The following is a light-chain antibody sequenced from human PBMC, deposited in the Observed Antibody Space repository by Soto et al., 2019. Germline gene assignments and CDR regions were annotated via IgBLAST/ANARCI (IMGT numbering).Light chain of an antibody. CDR3: QQYNSYSYT. V-gene: IGKV1-5*03. CDR1: QSINNW. Sequence: DIQMTQSLSTLSASVGDRVTITCRASQSINNWLAWYQQKPGKAPKLLIYKASNLQSGVPSRFSGSGSGTEFTLTISSLQPDDFATYYCQQYNSYSYTFGQGTKLEIK. J-gene: IGKJ2*01. CDR2: KAS.